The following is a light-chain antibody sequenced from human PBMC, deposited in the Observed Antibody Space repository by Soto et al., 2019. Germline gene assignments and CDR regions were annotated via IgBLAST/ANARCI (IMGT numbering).Light chain of an antibody. V-gene: IGKV1-39*01. Sequence: DIQMTQSPSSLSASVGDRVTITCRASQSISSYLNWYQQKPGKAPKLLIYAASSLQSGVPSRFSGNGSGTDFTLTISSLQPEDFATYYLPQSYSTSWTFGQGTKVEIK. CDR2: AAS. CDR3: PQSYSTSWT. CDR1: QSISSY. J-gene: IGKJ1*01.